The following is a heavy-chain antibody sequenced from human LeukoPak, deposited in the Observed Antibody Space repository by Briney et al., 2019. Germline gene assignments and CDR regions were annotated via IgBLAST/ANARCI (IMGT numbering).Heavy chain of an antibody. J-gene: IGHJ4*02. D-gene: IGHD2-15*01. Sequence: GASVKVSCKASGYTFTDYYMHWVRQVPGQGLEWMGWINLKTGGTSYPQKFQGRVTMTRDPSFSTTYMELNWLTSDDTAVYYCARDKRGGYFDYWGQGTLVTVSS. CDR2: INLKTGGT. V-gene: IGHV1-2*02. CDR1: GYTFTDYY. CDR3: ARDKRGGYFDY.